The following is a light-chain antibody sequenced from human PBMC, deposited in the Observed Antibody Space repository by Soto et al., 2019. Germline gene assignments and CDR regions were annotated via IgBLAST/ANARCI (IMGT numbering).Light chain of an antibody. Sequence: EIVLTQSPATLSLSPGERATLSCRASQPIINYLAWYQQKPGQAPRLLISDAFNRAAGIPARFSGSGSGTDFTLTISSLEPGDFAVYYCQQRRDWPITFGQGTRLETK. CDR2: DAF. J-gene: IGKJ5*01. V-gene: IGKV3-11*01. CDR3: QQRRDWPIT. CDR1: QPIINY.